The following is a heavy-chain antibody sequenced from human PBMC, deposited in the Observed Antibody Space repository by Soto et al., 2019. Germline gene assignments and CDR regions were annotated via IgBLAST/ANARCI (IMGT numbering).Heavy chain of an antibody. CDR2: ISAYNGNT. CDR1: GYTFTSYG. J-gene: IGHJ4*02. Sequence: ASVKVSCKASGYTFTSYGISWVRQAPGQGLEWMGWISAYNGNTNYAQKLQGRVTMTTDTSTSTAYMELRSLRSDDTAVYYCARSDIVVVPAAPVDYWGQGXLVTVYS. V-gene: IGHV1-18*04. CDR3: ARSDIVVVPAAPVDY. D-gene: IGHD2-2*01.